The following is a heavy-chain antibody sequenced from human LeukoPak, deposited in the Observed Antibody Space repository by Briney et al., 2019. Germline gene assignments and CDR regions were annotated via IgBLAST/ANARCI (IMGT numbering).Heavy chain of an antibody. J-gene: IGHJ6*03. CDR2: IYYSGST. CDR3: ARGALAAIANYYSYYYRAV. D-gene: IGHD2-2*01. Sequence: SETLSLTCTVSGGSISSHYWSWIRQPPGKGLEWIGYIYYSGSTNSTPSLKSRVTISVDTSKNQFSLKLSSVTAADTALYYCARGALAAIANYYSYYYRAVWGKGTTVTVSS. V-gene: IGHV4-59*11. CDR1: GGSISSHY.